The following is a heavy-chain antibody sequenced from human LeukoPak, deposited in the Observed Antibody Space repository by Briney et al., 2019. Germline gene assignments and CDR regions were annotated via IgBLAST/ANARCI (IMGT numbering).Heavy chain of an antibody. V-gene: IGHV3-64D*06. Sequence: GGSLRLSCSASGFAFSNNAMHWVRQAPGKGLQYVSAIGTNGISTYYTDSVKGRFTISRDDSKNTLYLQMSSLRTEDTAVYYCVRGVGSSGFDYWGQGTLVTVSS. CDR2: IGTNGIST. D-gene: IGHD3-22*01. CDR3: VRGVGSSGFDY. CDR1: GFAFSNNA. J-gene: IGHJ4*02.